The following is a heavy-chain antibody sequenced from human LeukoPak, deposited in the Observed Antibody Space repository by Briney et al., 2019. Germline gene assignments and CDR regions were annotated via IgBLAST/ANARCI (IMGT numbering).Heavy chain of an antibody. CDR3: ARARYYGSGSYFY. CDR2: IYYSGST. V-gene: IGHV4-39*07. CDR1: GGSISSSSYY. Sequence: SETLSLTCTVSGGSISSSSYYWGWIRQPPGKGLEWIGSIYYSGSTYYNPSLKSRVTISVDTSKNQFSLKLSSVTAADTAVYYCARARYYGSGSYFYWGQGTLVTVSS. J-gene: IGHJ4*02. D-gene: IGHD3-10*01.